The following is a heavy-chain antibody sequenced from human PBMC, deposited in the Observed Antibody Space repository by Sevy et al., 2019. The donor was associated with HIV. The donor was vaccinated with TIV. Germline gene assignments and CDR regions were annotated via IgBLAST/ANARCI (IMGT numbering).Heavy chain of an antibody. Sequence: SETLSLTCAVHDGSFSGYYWNWIRQLPGKGLEWIGEINESGITYYTPSLKSRVTISVDTSKKQFSLKLNSVTAADTAVYFCARSPPVVVVPGAPSWFDPWGQRTLVTVSS. CDR3: ARSPPVVVVPGAPSWFDP. D-gene: IGHD2-2*01. CDR1: DGSFSGYY. J-gene: IGHJ5*02. CDR2: INESGIT. V-gene: IGHV4-34*01.